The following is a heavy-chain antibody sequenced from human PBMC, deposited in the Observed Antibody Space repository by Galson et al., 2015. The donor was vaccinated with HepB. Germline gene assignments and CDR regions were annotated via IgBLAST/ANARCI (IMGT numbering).Heavy chain of an antibody. Sequence: SLRLSCAASGFTFSSYAMSWVRQPPGKGLEWVSAISGSGGSTYYADSVKGRFTISRDNSKNTLYLEMNSLRAEDTAVYYCATTVLRHFDWLSTGFDYWGQGTLVTVSS. J-gene: IGHJ4*02. CDR1: GFTFSSYA. V-gene: IGHV3-23*01. CDR2: ISGSGGST. CDR3: ATTVLRHFDWLSTGFDY. D-gene: IGHD3-9*01.